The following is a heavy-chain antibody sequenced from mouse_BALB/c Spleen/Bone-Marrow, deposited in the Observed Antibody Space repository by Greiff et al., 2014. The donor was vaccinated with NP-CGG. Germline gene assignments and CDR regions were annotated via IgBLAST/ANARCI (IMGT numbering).Heavy chain of an antibody. CDR1: GFNINDTY. Sequence: VQLQQSGAELVKPGASVKLSCTASGFNINDTYMHWVKQRPEQGLEWIGRIDPANGNTKYDRKFQGKATITADTSSNTAYLQLSSLTSEDTAVYYCAIYYYGSSGFAYWGQGTLVTVSA. CDR2: IDPANGNT. D-gene: IGHD1-1*01. V-gene: IGHV14-3*02. CDR3: AIYYYGSSGFAY. J-gene: IGHJ3*01.